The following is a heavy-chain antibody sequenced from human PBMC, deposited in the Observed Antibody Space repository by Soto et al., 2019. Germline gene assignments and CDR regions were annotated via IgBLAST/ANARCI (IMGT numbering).Heavy chain of an antibody. V-gene: IGHV3-15*01. J-gene: IGHJ4*02. CDR2: IKSKTDGGTT. D-gene: IGHD5-18*01. Sequence: EVQLVESGGGLVKPGGSLRLSCAASGFTFSNAWMSWVRQTPGKGLEWVGRIKSKTDGGTTDYAAPVKGRFTISRDDSKNTLYLQMNSLKTEDTAVYYCTTSKGDTAYDYWGQGTLVTVSS. CDR1: GFTFSNAW. CDR3: TTSKGDTAYDY.